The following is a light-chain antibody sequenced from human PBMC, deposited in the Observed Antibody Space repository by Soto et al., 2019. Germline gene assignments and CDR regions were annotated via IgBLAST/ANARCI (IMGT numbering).Light chain of an antibody. CDR1: SSDIGGYNY. J-gene: IGLJ1*01. V-gene: IGLV2-14*01. Sequence: QSVLTQPASVSVSPGQSITISCTGTSSDIGGYNYVSWYQQHPGKAPKLMIYVVTRRPSGVSNRFSGSKSGNTASLTISGLQAEDEADYYRSSYTTSGTYVFGTGTKVTVL. CDR3: SSYTTSGTYV. CDR2: VVT.